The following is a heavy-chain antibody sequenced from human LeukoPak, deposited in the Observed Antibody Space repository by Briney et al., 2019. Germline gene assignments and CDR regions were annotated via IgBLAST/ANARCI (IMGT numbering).Heavy chain of an antibody. V-gene: IGHV3-23*01. CDR1: GFTFSSYA. J-gene: IGHJ5*02. D-gene: IGHD6-19*01. Sequence: PGGSLRLSCAASGFTFSSYAMSWVRQAPGKGLEWVSAISGSGGSTYYADSVKGRFTISRDNSKNTLYLQMNSLRAEDTAVYYCAKDIGTAVAGPGGNWCDPWGQGTLVTVSS. CDR3: AKDIGTAVAGPGGNWCDP. CDR2: ISGSGGST.